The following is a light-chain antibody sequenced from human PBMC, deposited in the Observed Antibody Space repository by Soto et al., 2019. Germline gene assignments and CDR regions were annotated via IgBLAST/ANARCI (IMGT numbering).Light chain of an antibody. CDR2: EGT. CDR1: SSDVGSYKF. V-gene: IGLV2-23*01. J-gene: IGLJ3*02. CDR3: CSYAGDSTWV. Sequence: QSALAQPASVSGSPGQSITISCTGSSSDVGSYKFVSWFQQNPGKAPKLIIYEGTKRPSGVSDRFSGSKSGYTASLTIPGLQAEDEADYYCCSYAGDSTWVFGGGTKLTVL.